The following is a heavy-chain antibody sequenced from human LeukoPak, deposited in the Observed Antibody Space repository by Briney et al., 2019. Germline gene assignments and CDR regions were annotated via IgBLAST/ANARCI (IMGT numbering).Heavy chain of an antibody. CDR2: FDPEDGET. J-gene: IGHJ4*02. CDR1: GYTFIDSY. V-gene: IGHV1-24*01. CDR3: ATGYAAAEFDY. D-gene: IGHD6-13*01. Sequence: GASVKVSCKTSGYTFIDSYIHWVRQAPGKGLEWMGGFDPEDGETIYAQKFQGRVTMTEDTSTDTAYMELSSLRSEDTAVYYCATGYAAAEFDYWGQGTLVTVSS.